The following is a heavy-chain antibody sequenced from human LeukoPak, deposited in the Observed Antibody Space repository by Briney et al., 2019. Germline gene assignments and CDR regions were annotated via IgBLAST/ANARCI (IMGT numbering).Heavy chain of an antibody. CDR2: IYTSGST. J-gene: IGHJ6*03. Sequence: SETLSLTCTVSGGSISSYYWSWIRQPAGKGLEWIGRIYTSGSTNYNPSLKSRVTMSVDTSKNQFSLKLSSVTAADTAVYYCARESVYSSSWYYYYYYMDVWGKGTTVTVSS. V-gene: IGHV4-4*07. CDR3: ARESVYSSSWYYYYYYMDV. D-gene: IGHD6-13*01. CDR1: GGSISSYY.